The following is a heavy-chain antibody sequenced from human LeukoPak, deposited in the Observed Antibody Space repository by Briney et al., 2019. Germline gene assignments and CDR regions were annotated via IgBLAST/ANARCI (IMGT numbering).Heavy chain of an antibody. D-gene: IGHD2-15*01. Sequence: GGSLRLSCAASGFTFSSYWMHWVRQVPGKGLVWVSRIRSDESGTTYADSVKGRFTISRDNSKNTLFLQVNSLRAEDTAVYYCARSSPRNSFYFDYWGQGTLVTASS. CDR3: ARSSPRNSFYFDY. J-gene: IGHJ4*02. CDR2: IRSDESGT. CDR1: GFTFSSYW. V-gene: IGHV3-74*01.